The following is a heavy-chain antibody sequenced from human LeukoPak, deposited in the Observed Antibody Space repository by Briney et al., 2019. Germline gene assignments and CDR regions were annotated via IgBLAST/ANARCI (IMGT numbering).Heavy chain of an antibody. CDR3: ARRGLAAAGIPFYYNYYYMDV. D-gene: IGHD6-13*01. Sequence: SETLSLTCTVSGGSISSYYWSWIRQPPGKGLEWIGYIYYSGSTNYNPSLKSRVTISVDTSKNQFSLKLSSVTAADTAVYYCARRGLAAAGIPFYYNYYYMDVWGKGTTVTVSS. J-gene: IGHJ6*03. CDR2: IYYSGST. CDR1: GGSISSYY. V-gene: IGHV4-59*01.